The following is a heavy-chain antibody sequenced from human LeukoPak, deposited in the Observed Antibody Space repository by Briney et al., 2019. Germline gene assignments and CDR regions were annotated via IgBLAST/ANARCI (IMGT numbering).Heavy chain of an antibody. D-gene: IGHD1-26*01. V-gene: IGHV5-10-1*01. CDR2: IDPRDSYT. CDR3: ASGRDYFDY. Sequence: PGESLKISCKGSGYSFTSYWITWVRQMPGKGLEWMGRIDPRDSYTNYSPSFQGHVTISADKSISTAYLQWSSLKASDTAMYYCASGRDYFDYWGQGTLVTVSP. CDR1: GYSFTSYW. J-gene: IGHJ4*02.